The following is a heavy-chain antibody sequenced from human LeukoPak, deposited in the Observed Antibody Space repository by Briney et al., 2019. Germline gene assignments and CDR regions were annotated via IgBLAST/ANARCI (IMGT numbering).Heavy chain of an antibody. V-gene: IGHV1-18*01. D-gene: IGHD1-14*01. J-gene: IGHJ6*02. Sequence: GASVKVSCKASGYNLINYGISWVRQAPGEGLEWMGWISSYIGDTKYAQKLQGRVTMTTDTSTSTAYMELRSLRSDDTAVYYCARKGEPKSSNLYYYYGMDVWGQGTTVTVSS. CDR3: ARKGEPKSSNLYYYYGMDV. CDR2: ISSYIGDT. CDR1: GYNLINYG.